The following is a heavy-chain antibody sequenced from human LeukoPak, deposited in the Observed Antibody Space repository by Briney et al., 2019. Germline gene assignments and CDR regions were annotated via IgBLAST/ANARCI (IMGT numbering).Heavy chain of an antibody. J-gene: IGHJ4*02. Sequence: ASVKVSCKASGGTFSSYAISWVRQAPGQGLEWMGRIIPILGIANYAQKFQGRVTITADKSTSTAYMELSSLRSEDTAVYYCARDKITIVRGFIIAETNFDYWGQGTLVTVSS. CDR2: IIPILGIA. CDR1: GGTFSSYA. CDR3: ARDKITIVRGFIIAETNFDY. V-gene: IGHV1-69*04. D-gene: IGHD3-10*01.